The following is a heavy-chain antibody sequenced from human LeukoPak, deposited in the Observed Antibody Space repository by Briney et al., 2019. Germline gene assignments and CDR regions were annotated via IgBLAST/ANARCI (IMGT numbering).Heavy chain of an antibody. J-gene: IGHJ4*02. D-gene: IGHD2-15*01. CDR2: ISSDGGNT. Sequence: GGSLRLSCSASGFPFSSYAMHWVRQAPGKGLEYVSAISSDGGNTYYADSVRGRFTTSRDNAKNTLYFQMSSLRAEDTAVYYCSVVAASSGLPIDYWGQGTLVTVSS. CDR1: GFPFSSYA. V-gene: IGHV3-64D*06. CDR3: SVVAASSGLPIDY.